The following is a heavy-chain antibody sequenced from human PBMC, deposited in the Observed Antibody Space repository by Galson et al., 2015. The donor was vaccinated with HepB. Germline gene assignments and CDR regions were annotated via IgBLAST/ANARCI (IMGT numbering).Heavy chain of an antibody. CDR3: AGGYSSGWRFDY. V-gene: IGHV3-74*01. Sequence: SLRLSCAASGFTFSSYWMHWVRQAPGKGLVWVSRINSDGSSTSYADSVKGRFTISRDNAKNTLYLQMNSLRAEDTAVYYCAGGYSSGWRFDYWGQGTLVTVSS. CDR1: GFTFSSYW. CDR2: INSDGSST. J-gene: IGHJ4*02. D-gene: IGHD6-19*01.